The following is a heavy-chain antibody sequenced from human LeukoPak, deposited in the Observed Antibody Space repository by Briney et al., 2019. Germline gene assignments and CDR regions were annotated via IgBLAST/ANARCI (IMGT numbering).Heavy chain of an antibody. CDR3: ARGSGGFLEWLHRGDNWSDP. J-gene: IGHJ5*02. CDR1: GGTFISYA. Sequence: SVKVSCKASGGTFISYAISWVRQAPGQGFEWMGRIIPILGIANYAQKFQGRVTITADKSTSTAYMELSSLRSEDTAVYYCARGSGGFLEWLHRGDNWSDPWGQGTLVTVSS. CDR2: IIPILGIA. D-gene: IGHD3-3*01. V-gene: IGHV1-69*04.